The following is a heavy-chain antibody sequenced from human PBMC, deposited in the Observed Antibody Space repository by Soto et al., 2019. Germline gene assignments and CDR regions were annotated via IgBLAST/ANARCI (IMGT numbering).Heavy chain of an antibody. D-gene: IGHD6-6*01. CDR1: GFTFSSYS. V-gene: IGHV3-48*02. J-gene: IGHJ2*01. CDR2: ISSGSATI. Sequence: EVQLVESGGGLVPPGGSLRLSCAASGFTFSSYSMNWVRQAPGKGLEWVSYISSGSATIYYADSVKGRFTISRDNAKNSLYLQLNSLRDEDTAVYYCARDSASYSSSSGSSWYFDLWGRGTLVTVSS. CDR3: ARDSASYSSSSGSSWYFDL.